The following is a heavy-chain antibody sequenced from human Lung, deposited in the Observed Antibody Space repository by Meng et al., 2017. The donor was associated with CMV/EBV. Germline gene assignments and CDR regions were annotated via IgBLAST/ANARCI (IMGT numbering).Heavy chain of an antibody. CDR1: GGSFSGYD. CDR2: INHRGST. J-gene: IGHJ4*02. D-gene: IGHD3-22*01. Sequence: LXCAVYGGSFSGYDWSWIRQSPGKGLEWIGEINHRGSTNYNPSLKSRLTISVDTSKNQFSLKLNSVTAADTAVYYCARGSTSVTMIVVVITAASLADDSWXQGTLVTVSS. V-gene: IGHV4-34*01. CDR3: ARGSTSVTMIVVVITAASLADDS.